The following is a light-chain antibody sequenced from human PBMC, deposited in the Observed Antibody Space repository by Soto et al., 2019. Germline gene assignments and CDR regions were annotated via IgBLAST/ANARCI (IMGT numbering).Light chain of an antibody. J-gene: IGKJ5*01. V-gene: IGKV1-5*01. CDR1: QSISSW. Sequence: DIQMTQSPSTLSASVGYRVTITCRASQSISSWLAWYQQKPGKAPKLLIYDASSLESGVPSRFSGSGSGTHFSFTINSLQPEDFATYYCQQYDDLPITFGLGTRLEIK. CDR3: QQYDDLPIT. CDR2: DAS.